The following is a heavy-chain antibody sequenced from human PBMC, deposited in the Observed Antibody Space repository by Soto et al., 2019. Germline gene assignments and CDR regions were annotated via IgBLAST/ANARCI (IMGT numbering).Heavy chain of an antibody. CDR3: VRSKGGFSYGTPVDY. J-gene: IGHJ4*02. V-gene: IGHV3-11*01. Sequence: GGSLRLSCAASGFTFSDYYMSWIRQAPGKGLEWVSHISSSGSTIYYADYVKGQFTISRDNAKNSLYLQMNSLRSEYTSVYYCVRSKGGFSYGTPVDYWGQGTLVTVSS. CDR2: ISSSGSTI. D-gene: IGHD5-12*01. CDR1: GFTFSDYY.